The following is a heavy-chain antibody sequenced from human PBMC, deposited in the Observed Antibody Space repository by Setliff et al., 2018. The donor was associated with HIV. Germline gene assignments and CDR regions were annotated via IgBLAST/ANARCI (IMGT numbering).Heavy chain of an antibody. Sequence: LSLTCTVSGGSIPSSTYYWDWIRQPPGKGLEWIGSIFYSGSTYYNPSVKSRVTISIDTSKNQFSLSSLSFEDTAVYYCAVYGSPTYYFDYWGQGTPVTVSS. V-gene: IGHV4-39*07. CDR2: IFYSGST. CDR1: GGSIPSSTYY. J-gene: IGHJ4*02. D-gene: IGHD6-13*01. CDR3: AVYGSPTYYFDY.